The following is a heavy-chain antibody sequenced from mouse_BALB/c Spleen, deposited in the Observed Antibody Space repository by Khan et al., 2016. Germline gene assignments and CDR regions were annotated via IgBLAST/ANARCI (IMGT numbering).Heavy chain of an antibody. Sequence: QVQLQQPGAELVRPGTSVKMSCKAAGYNFTNYWIGWVKQRPGHGLEWIGDIYPGGDYTEYNEKFKGKATLTADTSSTTVYMQFSSLTSEDSAIYYCARRGGNYYYSMDYWGQGTSVTVSS. CDR3: ARRGGNYYYSMDY. V-gene: IGHV1-63*02. J-gene: IGHJ4*01. D-gene: IGHD2-1*01. CDR2: IYPGGDYT. CDR1: GYNFTNYW.